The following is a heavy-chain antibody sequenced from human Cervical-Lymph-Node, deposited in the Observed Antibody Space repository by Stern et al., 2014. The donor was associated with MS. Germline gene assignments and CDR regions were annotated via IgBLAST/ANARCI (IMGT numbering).Heavy chain of an antibody. D-gene: IGHD4-17*01. CDR1: GGSISSYY. Sequence: QVQLQESGPGLVKPSETLSLTCTVSGGSISSYYWSWIRQPPGKGLAWIGYIYYSGSTNYNPSLKSRVTISVDTSKNQFSLKLSSVTAADTAVYYCARDLPPQRPLYGDHTPAFDIWGQGTMVTVSS. V-gene: IGHV4-59*01. CDR2: IYYSGST. CDR3: ARDLPPQRPLYGDHTPAFDI. J-gene: IGHJ3*02.